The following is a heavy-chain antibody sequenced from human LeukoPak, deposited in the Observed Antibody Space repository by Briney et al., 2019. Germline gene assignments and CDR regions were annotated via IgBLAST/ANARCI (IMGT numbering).Heavy chain of an antibody. D-gene: IGHD6-6*01. CDR1: GGSISSSNW. J-gene: IGHJ5*02. CDR2: IYHSGST. V-gene: IGHV4-4*02. CDR3: ARVSHSSPSANWFDP. Sequence: SGTLSLTCAVSGGSISSSNWWSWVRQPPGKGLEWIGEIYHSGSTNYNPSLKSRVTISVDKSKNQFSLKLSSVTAADTAVYYCARVSHSSPSANWFDPWGQGTLVTVSS.